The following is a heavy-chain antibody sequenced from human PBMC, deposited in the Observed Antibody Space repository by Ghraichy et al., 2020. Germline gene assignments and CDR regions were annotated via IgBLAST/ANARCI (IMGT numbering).Heavy chain of an antibody. V-gene: IGHV4-31*03. CDR3: ARATGTTVNDAFDI. Sequence: LSLTCTVSGGSISSGGYYWSWIRQHPGKGLEWIGYIYYSGSTYYNPSLKSRVTISVDTSKNQFSLKLSSVTAADTAVYYCARATGTTVNDAFDIWGQGTMVTVSS. J-gene: IGHJ3*02. D-gene: IGHD4-17*01. CDR2: IYYSGST. CDR1: GGSISSGGYY.